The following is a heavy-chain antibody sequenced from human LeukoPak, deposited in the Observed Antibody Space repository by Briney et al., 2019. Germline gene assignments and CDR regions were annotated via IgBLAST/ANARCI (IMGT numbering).Heavy chain of an antibody. CDR3: ARGGIAPPGYYYYYQMDV. J-gene: IGHJ6*03. CDR1: GDSISGYY. V-gene: IGHV4-4*07. CDR2: IYTSGDT. D-gene: IGHD6-13*01. Sequence: SETLSLTCTVSGDSISGYYWSWVRQPAGKGLEWIGRIYTSGDTNYSPSLKSRLTLSLDTSKNQFSLKLTSVTAADTAVYYCARGGIAPPGYYYYYQMDVWGKGTTVTVPS.